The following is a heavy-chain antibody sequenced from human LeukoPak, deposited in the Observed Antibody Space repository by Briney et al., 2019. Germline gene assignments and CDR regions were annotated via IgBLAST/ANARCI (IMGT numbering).Heavy chain of an antibody. J-gene: IGHJ5*02. CDR3: AREPYGPTNWFDP. D-gene: IGHD4-17*01. CDR2: IYYSGST. V-gene: IGHV4-61*01. Sequence: SETLSLTCTVSGGSFSSGSYYWSWIRQPPGKGLEWIGYIYYSGSTNYNPSLMSRVTISVDTSKNQFSLKLSSVTAADTAVYYCAREPYGPTNWFDPWGQGTLVTVSS. CDR1: GGSFSSGSYY.